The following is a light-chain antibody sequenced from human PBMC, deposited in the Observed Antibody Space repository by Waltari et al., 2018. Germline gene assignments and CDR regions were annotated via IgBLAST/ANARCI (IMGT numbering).Light chain of an antibody. Sequence: QSVLTQPPSTSGTPGQRVTIPCSGSSSNIGSNYVYWYQHPPGTAPKLLIYKNNQRPSGVPDRFSGSRSGTSASLAISGLRSEDEADYFCAVWDDSLSGFVLFGGGTKLTV. CDR2: KNN. CDR1: SSNIGSNY. CDR3: AVWDDSLSGFVL. V-gene: IGLV1-47*01. J-gene: IGLJ2*01.